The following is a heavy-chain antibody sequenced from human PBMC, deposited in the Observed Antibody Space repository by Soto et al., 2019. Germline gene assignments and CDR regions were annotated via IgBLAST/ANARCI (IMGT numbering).Heavy chain of an antibody. CDR3: ARVPRITMVRGVIYFDY. Sequence: TSETLSLTCTVSGGSISSGGYYWSWIRQHPGKGLEWIGYIYYSGSTYYNPSLKSRVTISVDTSKNQFSLKLSSVTAADTAVYYCARVPRITMVRGVIYFDYWGQGTLVTVSS. V-gene: IGHV4-31*03. J-gene: IGHJ4*02. CDR2: IYYSGST. CDR1: GGSISSGGYY. D-gene: IGHD3-10*01.